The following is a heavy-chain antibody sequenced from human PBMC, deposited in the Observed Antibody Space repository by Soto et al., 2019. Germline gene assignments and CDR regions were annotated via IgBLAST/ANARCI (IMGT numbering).Heavy chain of an antibody. V-gene: IGHV3-21*01. Sequence: EVPLVESGGGLVKPGGSLRLSCAVSGFTFSSHSMNWVRQAPGKGLEWVSSISSSSSYIYYADSVKGRFTISRDNAKNSLYLQMNSLRAEDPAVYYCPSMAGMDVWGQGTTVTVSS. CDR1: GFTFSSHS. CDR3: PSMAGMDV. CDR2: ISSSSSYI. J-gene: IGHJ6*02.